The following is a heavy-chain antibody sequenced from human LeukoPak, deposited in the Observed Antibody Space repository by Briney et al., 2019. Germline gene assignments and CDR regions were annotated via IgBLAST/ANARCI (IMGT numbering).Heavy chain of an antibody. J-gene: IGHJ3*02. CDR2: IFYSGNT. CDR1: GGSVSTGSYY. CDR3: ARDRLSGNRGAYAFDI. D-gene: IGHD1-26*01. Sequence: SETLSLTCTVSGGSVSTGSYYWSWIRQPPGKGLEWIGHIFYSGNTNYNPSLKSRVTISVDMSKNQFSLKLSPVIAADTAVYYCARDRLSGNRGAYAFDIWGQGTLVTVSS. V-gene: IGHV4-61*01.